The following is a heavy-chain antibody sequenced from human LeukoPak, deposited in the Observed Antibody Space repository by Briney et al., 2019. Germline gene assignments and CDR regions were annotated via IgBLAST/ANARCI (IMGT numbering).Heavy chain of an antibody. CDR1: GYTFTGYY. J-gene: IGHJ3*02. Sequence: GASVKVSCKASGYTFTGYYMHWVRQAPGQGLEWMGWINPNSGGTNYAQKFQGRVTMTRDTSISTAYMELSRLRSDDTAVYYCARPHSSGWLVAFGIWGQGTMVTVSS. V-gene: IGHV1-2*02. CDR3: ARPHSSGWLVAFGI. D-gene: IGHD6-19*01. CDR2: INPNSGGT.